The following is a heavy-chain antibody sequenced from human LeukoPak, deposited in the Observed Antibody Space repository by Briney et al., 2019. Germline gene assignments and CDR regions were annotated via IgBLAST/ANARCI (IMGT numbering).Heavy chain of an antibody. V-gene: IGHV3-23*01. Sequence: GGSLRLSCAASGFTFSSYALSWVRQAPGKGLEWVSAISSSDGNTYYADSVKCRFTISRDYSKSTLYLQMNSLGAEDTAVYYCAKGLDLGYTYGYDYWGQGTLVTVSS. CDR2: ISSSDGNT. D-gene: IGHD5-18*01. J-gene: IGHJ4*02. CDR3: AKGLDLGYTYGYDY. CDR1: GFTFSSYA.